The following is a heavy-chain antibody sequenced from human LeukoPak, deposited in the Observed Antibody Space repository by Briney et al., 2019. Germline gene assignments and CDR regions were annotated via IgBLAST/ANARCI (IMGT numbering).Heavy chain of an antibody. J-gene: IGHJ4*02. D-gene: IGHD1-26*01. V-gene: IGHV3-48*04. CDR3: ASVSGSYLGY. CDR2: ISSSGSTI. CDR1: GFTFSSYW. Sequence: GGSLRLSCAASGFTFSSYWVSWVRQAPGKGLEWVSYISSSGSTIYYADSVKGRFTISRDNAKNSLYLQMNSLRAEDTAVYYCASVSGSYLGYWGQGTLVTVSS.